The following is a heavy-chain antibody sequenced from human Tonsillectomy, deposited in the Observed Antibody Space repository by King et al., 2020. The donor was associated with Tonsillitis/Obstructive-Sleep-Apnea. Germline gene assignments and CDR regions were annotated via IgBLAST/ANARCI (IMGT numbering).Heavy chain of an antibody. D-gene: IGHD1-26*01. V-gene: IGHV3-30*04. CDR1: GFTFSSYA. Sequence: VQLVESGGGVVQPGRSLRLSCAASGFTFSSYAMHWVRQAPGKGLEWVAVISYDGSNKYYADSVKGRFTISRDNSKNTLYLQMNSLRAEDTAVYYCARDSEWELPRFGYYYCGMDVWGQETTVTVSS. CDR3: ARDSEWELPRFGYYYCGMDV. CDR2: ISYDGSNK. J-gene: IGHJ6*02.